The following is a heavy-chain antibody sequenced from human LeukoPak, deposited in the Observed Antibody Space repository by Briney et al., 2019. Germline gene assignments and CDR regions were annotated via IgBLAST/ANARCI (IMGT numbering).Heavy chain of an antibody. Sequence: SQTLSLTCAISGDSVSSDNAAWNWIRQSPSRGLEWLGRTYYRSRWYNEYAPSVKGRITINADTSKKQFSLHLNSVTPEDTAVYYCTRSRYSSAWYPLSLVPPDKNFYDYYMDVWGKGTTVTVSS. CDR1: GDSVSSDNAA. J-gene: IGHJ6*03. V-gene: IGHV6-1*01. CDR2: TYYRSRWYN. CDR3: TRSRYSSAWYPLSLVPPDKNFYDYYMDV. D-gene: IGHD6-13*01.